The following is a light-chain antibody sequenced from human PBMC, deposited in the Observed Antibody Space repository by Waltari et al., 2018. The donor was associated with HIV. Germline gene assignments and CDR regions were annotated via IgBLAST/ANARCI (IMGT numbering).Light chain of an antibody. CDR2: DTT. CDR3: LLSYGNRRPGV. CDR1: TGAVTRGHY. J-gene: IGLJ3*02. Sequence: QAVVTQEPSLTVSPGGTVTLTCCSSTGAVTRGHYPYWFQQKPGQAPTTLIYDTTHRHSCTPDRFSGSRLGDNAVLSLSGAQPEDECQYYSLLSYGNRRPGVFGGGTKLTVL. V-gene: IGLV7-46*01.